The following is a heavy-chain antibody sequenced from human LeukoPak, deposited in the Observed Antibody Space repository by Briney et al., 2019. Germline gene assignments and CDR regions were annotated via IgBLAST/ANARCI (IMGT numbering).Heavy chain of an antibody. Sequence: PGGSLRLSCAASGFTFSSYAMSWVRQAPGKGLEWVAAISGSGGSTYYADSVKVRFTISRDNSKNTLYLQMNSLRAEDTAVYYCEKTAYYDFWSGSDYWGQGTLVTVSS. CDR3: EKTAYYDFWSGSDY. J-gene: IGHJ4*02. D-gene: IGHD3-3*01. CDR2: ISGSGGST. V-gene: IGHV3-23*01. CDR1: GFTFSSYA.